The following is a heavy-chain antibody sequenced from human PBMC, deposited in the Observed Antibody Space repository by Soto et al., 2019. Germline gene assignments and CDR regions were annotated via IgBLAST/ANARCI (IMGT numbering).Heavy chain of an antibody. V-gene: IGHV1-2*04. D-gene: IGHD3-16*02. CDR1: GYTFTGYY. Sequence: VKVSCKASGYTFTGYYMHWVRQAPGQGLEWMGRINPNSGGANYAQKFQGWVTMTRDTSISTAYMELSRLRSDDTAVYYCARGSPLTFGGVIVALDYWGQGTLVSVSS. CDR3: ARGSPLTFGGVIVALDY. J-gene: IGHJ4*02. CDR2: INPNSGGA.